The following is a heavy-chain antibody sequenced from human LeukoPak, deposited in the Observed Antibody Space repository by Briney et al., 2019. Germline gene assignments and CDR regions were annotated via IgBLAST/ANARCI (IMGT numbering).Heavy chain of an antibody. D-gene: IGHD2-15*01. CDR3: ALSGGSCFY. J-gene: IGHJ4*02. V-gene: IGHV4-34*01. CDR2: INHSGST. CDR1: GGSFSGYY. Sequence: PSETLSLTCAVYGGSFSGYYWSWIRQPPWKGLEWIGEINHSGSTNYNPSLKSRVTISVDTSKNQFSLKLSSVTAADTAVYYCALSGGSCFYWGQGTLVTVSS.